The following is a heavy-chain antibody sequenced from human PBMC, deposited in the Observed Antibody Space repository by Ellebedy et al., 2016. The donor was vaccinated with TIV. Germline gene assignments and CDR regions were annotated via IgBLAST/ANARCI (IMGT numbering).Heavy chain of an antibody. CDR1: GGSISSYA. CDR2: IYDSGTT. J-gene: IGHJ5*02. V-gene: IGHV4-59*01. D-gene: IGHD6-19*01. Sequence: MPSETLSLTCTVPGGSISSYAWTWIRQPPGKGLEWIGNIYDSGTTNYNPTLKSRATTSLDTSKNQFSLRLTSVTAADTAVYYCARDKSGWGWFDPWGQGTLVTVSS. CDR3: ARDKSGWGWFDP.